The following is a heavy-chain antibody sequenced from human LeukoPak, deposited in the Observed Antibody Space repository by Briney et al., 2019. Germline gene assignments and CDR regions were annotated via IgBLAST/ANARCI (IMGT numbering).Heavy chain of an antibody. CDR1: GYTFTAYG. CDR3: ARGTPTPGVDY. Sequence: ASVKVSCKASGYTFTAYGITWVRQAPGQGLEWMGNIDTNTGNPTYAQGFTGHFVFSLDTSVSTAYLQINSLKAEDTAVHYCARGTPTPGVDYWGQGTLVTVSS. J-gene: IGHJ4*02. CDR2: IDTNTGNP. V-gene: IGHV7-4-1*02. D-gene: IGHD1-1*01.